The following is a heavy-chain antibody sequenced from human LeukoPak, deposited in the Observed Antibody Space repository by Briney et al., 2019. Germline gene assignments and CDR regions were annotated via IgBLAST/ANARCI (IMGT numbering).Heavy chain of an antibody. CDR1: GFTFSSYA. CDR3: ARLDGMDV. V-gene: IGHV3-30-3*01. CDR2: ISYDGSNK. J-gene: IGHJ6*02. Sequence: QPGGSLRLSCAASGFTFSSYAMHWVRQAPGKGLEWVAVISYDGSNKYYADSVKGRFTISRDNSKNTLYLQMNSLRAEDTAVYYCARLDGMDVWGQGTTVTVSS.